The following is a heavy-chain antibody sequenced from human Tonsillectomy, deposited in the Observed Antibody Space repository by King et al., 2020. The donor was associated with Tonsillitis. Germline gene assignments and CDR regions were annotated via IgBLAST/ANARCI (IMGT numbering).Heavy chain of an antibody. CDR3: AKDGSGAGRGGFDY. Sequence: VQLVESGGGVVEPGRSLRLSCAASGFSFSTYGMHWVRQAPGKGLEWVAVILYDGSNTYYAESLKGRFTISRDNSKNTLYLQMNGLGAEDTAVYYCAKDGSGAGRGGFDYWGQGTLVTVSS. J-gene: IGHJ4*02. CDR2: ILYDGSNT. CDR1: GFSFSTYG. D-gene: IGHD3-10*01. V-gene: IGHV3-30*18.